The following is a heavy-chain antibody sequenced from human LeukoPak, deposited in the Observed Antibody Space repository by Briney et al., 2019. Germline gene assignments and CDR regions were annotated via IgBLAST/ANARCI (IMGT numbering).Heavy chain of an antibody. D-gene: IGHD3-22*01. Sequence: PGGSLRLSCAASGFTFSSSAMHWVRQAPGKGLEWVSFISRSSDLIYYADSVKGRFTISRDNAKNSLYLQMNSLRAEDTAVYYCARGAYYYEDWGQGTLVTVSS. J-gene: IGHJ4*02. CDR3: ARGAYYYED. CDR1: GFTFSSSA. CDR2: ISRSSDLI. V-gene: IGHV3-48*01.